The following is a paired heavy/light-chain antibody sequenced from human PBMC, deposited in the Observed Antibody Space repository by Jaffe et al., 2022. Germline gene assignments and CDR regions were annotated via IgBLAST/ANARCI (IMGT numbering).Light chain of an antibody. V-gene: IGKV1-5*03. CDR2: KAS. CDR1: QSISSW. CDR3: QQYNSYPIT. Sequence: DIQMTQSPSTLSASVGDRVTITCRASQSISSWLAWYQQKPGKAPKLLIYKASSLESGVPSRFSGSGSGTEFTLTISSLQPDDFATYYCQQYNSYPITFGQGTRLEIK. J-gene: IGKJ5*01.
Heavy chain of an antibody. Sequence: QVQLQESGPGLVKPSETLSLTCTVSGGSISSYYWSWIRQPPGKGLEWIGYIYYSGSTNYNPSLKSRVTISVDTSKNQFSLKLSSVTAADTAVYYCARDSLLAAAGTSLFDPWGQGTLVTVSS. J-gene: IGHJ5*02. V-gene: IGHV4-59*01. CDR2: IYYSGST. CDR3: ARDSLLAAAGTSLFDP. CDR1: GGSISSYY. D-gene: IGHD6-13*01.